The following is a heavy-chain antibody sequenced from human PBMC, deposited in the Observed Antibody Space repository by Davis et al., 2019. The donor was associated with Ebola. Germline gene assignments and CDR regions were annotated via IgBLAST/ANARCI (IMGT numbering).Heavy chain of an antibody. V-gene: IGHV3-21*01. D-gene: IGHD6-13*01. CDR2: ISSSSSYI. CDR1: GFTFSRYS. Sequence: GESLKISCAASGFTFSRYSMNWVRQVPGKVLEWVSSISSSSSYIYYADSVKGRFTISRDNAKNSLYLQMNSLRAEYTAVYYCAPGRIAADYWGQGTLVTVSS. J-gene: IGHJ4*02. CDR3: APGRIAADY.